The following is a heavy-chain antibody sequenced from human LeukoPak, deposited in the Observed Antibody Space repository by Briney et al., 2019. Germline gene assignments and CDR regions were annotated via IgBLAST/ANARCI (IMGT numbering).Heavy chain of an antibody. D-gene: IGHD4-23*01. CDR3: ASGVYHSNSHRDYYFYMDV. Sequence: ASVNLSCKASGDTFTSYDINWVRQPTGQGLEWMGWMNPNSGNTGYAQKCQGRVTMTRNTSISTAYMELSSLRSEDTAVYYCASGVYHSNSHRDYYFYMDVCGKGSTVTVSS. J-gene: IGHJ6*03. V-gene: IGHV1-8*01. CDR1: GDTFTSYD. CDR2: MNPNSGNT.